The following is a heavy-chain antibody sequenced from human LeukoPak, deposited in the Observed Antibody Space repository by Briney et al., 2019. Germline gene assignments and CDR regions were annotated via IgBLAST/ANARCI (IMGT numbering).Heavy chain of an antibody. CDR2: MYYRGST. CDR1: GFTFSTFS. J-gene: IGHJ4*02. Sequence: PGGSLRLSCAASGFTFSTFSMSWVRQAPGKGLEWIGSMYYRGSTYHNPSLKSRVTISVDTSKNQFSLKLSSVTAADTAVYYCATTTIRLGYWGQGTLVTVSS. CDR3: ATTTIRLGY. V-gene: IGHV4-39*07. D-gene: IGHD1-26*01.